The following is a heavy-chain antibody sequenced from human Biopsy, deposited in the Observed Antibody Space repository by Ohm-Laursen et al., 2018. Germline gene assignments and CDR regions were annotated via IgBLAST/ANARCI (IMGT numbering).Heavy chain of an antibody. CDR3: SSDSGYKWELRAAGFDY. D-gene: IGHD1-26*01. J-gene: IGHJ4*02. V-gene: IGHV3-15*01. CDR2: IKSKVDGGTT. CDR1: GFTFSNAW. Sequence: SLRLSCAAPGFTFSNAWMNWVRQAPGKGPEWVARIKSKVDGGTTDYAAPVKGRFTISRDDSKKMLYLEMNSLKAEDTAVYYCSSDSGYKWELRAAGFDYWGRGTMVTVSA.